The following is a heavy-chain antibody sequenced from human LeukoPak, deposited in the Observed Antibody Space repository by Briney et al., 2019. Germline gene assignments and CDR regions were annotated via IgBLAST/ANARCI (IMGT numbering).Heavy chain of an antibody. CDR1: GGSISSGGYY. V-gene: IGHV4-31*03. CDR3: ARWRNYYGSGSYYYYYYGMDV. CDR2: IYYSGST. J-gene: IGHJ6*02. D-gene: IGHD3-10*01. Sequence: SETLSLTCTVSGGSISSGGYYWSWIRQHPGEGLEWIGYIYYSGSTYYNPSLKSRVTISVDTSKNQFSLKLSSVTAADTAVYYCARWRNYYGSGSYYYYYYGMDVWGQGTTVTVSS.